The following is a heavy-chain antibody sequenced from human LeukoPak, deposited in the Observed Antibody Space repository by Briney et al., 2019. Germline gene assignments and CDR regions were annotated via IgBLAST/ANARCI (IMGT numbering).Heavy chain of an antibody. V-gene: IGHV4-34*01. CDR1: GGSFSGYY. CDR3: ARDPADSSSVY. Sequence: PSETLSLTCAVYGGSFSGYYWSWIRQPPGKGLEWIGEINHSGSTNYNPSLKSRVTISVDTSKNQFSLKLSSVTAADTAVYYCARDPADSSSVYWGQGTLVTVSS. D-gene: IGHD6-13*01. CDR2: INHSGST. J-gene: IGHJ4*02.